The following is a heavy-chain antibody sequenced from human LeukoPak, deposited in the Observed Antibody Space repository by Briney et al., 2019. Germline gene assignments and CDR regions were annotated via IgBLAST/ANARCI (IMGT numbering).Heavy chain of an antibody. Sequence: SETLSLTCTVSGGSISSYYWSWIRQPPGKGLERIGYIYYSGSTNYNPSLKSRVTISVDTSKNQFSLKLSSVTAADTTVYYCARFGTLTGDPDAFDIWGQGTMVTVSS. CDR2: IYYSGST. V-gene: IGHV4-59*01. J-gene: IGHJ3*02. CDR1: GGSISSYY. D-gene: IGHD7-27*01. CDR3: ARFGTLTGDPDAFDI.